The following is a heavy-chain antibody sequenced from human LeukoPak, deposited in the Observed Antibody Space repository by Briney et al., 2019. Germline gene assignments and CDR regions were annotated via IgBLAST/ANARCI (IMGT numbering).Heavy chain of an antibody. CDR1: GFTFDDYA. J-gene: IGHJ6*03. V-gene: IGHV3-43*02. D-gene: IGHD1-1*01. CDR2: ISGDGGSTST. Sequence: GGSLRLSCAASGFTFDDYAMHWVRQVPGKGLEWVSLISGDGGSTSTYYADSVKGRFTISRDNSKNPLYLQMNSLRTEDTALYYCAKDSLGRNYYFYYMDVWGRGTTVTVSS. CDR3: AKDSLGRNYYFYYMDV.